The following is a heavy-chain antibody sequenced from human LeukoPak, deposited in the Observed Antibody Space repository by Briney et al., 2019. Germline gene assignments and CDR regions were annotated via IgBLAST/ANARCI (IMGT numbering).Heavy chain of an antibody. CDR1: GFTFSSYW. Sequence: PGGSLRLSCAASGFTFSSYWMSWVRQAPGKGLEWVANIKQDGSEKYYVDSVKGRFTISRDNSRNTLFLHMNSLRAEDTAVYFCARDMVRGSALAFDIWGQGTLVTVSS. CDR2: IKQDGSEK. J-gene: IGHJ3*02. D-gene: IGHD3-10*01. CDR3: ARDMVRGSALAFDI. V-gene: IGHV3-7*01.